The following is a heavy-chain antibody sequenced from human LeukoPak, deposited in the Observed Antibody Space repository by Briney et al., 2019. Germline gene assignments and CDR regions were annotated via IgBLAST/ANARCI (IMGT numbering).Heavy chain of an antibody. V-gene: IGHV4-39*01. CDR2: TFYSGNT. CDR3: ARRSRLYKHETTGYHDS. D-gene: IGHD3-9*01. J-gene: IGHJ4*02. CDR1: GDYITTTNYY. Sequence: SETLSLTCNVSGDYITTTNYYWAWIRQPPGKGLDWIASTFYSGNTYYNPSLKSRVSISIDTSRKQISLQLRSVSATDTAIYYCARRSRLYKHETTGYHDSWGQGTLVTVSS.